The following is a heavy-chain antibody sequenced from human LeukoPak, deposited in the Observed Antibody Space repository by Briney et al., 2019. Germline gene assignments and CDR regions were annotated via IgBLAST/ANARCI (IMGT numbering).Heavy chain of an antibody. D-gene: IGHD4-23*01. Sequence: PSETLSLTCGVYGGPFRGFFWSWIRQAPGKGLEWIGEISHSVSPNYNPSLKSRLSISVDTSKSQISLRLTSVTAADTGEYYCARGIFYGGRNQYIWFDLWGQGTLVTVSS. V-gene: IGHV4-34*01. J-gene: IGHJ5*02. CDR1: GGPFRGFF. CDR2: ISHSVSP. CDR3: ARGIFYGGRNQYIWFDL.